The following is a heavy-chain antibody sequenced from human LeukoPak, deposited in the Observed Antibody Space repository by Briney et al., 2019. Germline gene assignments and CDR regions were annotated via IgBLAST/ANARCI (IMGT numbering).Heavy chain of an antibody. V-gene: IGHV1-69*04. CDR2: IIPILGIA. J-gene: IGHJ1*01. D-gene: IGHD6-13*01. Sequence: SVKVSCKASGGIFSSYTISWVRQAPGQGLEWMGRIIPILGIANYAQKFQGRVTITADKSTSTAYMELSSLRSEDTAVYYCARDPSDSSSWIKGYFQNWGQGTLVTVSS. CDR1: GGIFSSYT. CDR3: ARDPSDSSSWIKGYFQN.